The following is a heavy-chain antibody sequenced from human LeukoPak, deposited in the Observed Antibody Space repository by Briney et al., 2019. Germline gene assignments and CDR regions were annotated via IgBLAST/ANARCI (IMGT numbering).Heavy chain of an antibody. Sequence: GGSLRLSCAASGFSFSTYAMSWVRQIPGKVLEWVSANSVSDTGTSYADAVKGRFTISRDNAKNSLYLQMNSLRAEDTALYYCAKDAHSGYCSGGSCYFFYFDYWGQGTLVTVSS. J-gene: IGHJ4*02. CDR2: NSVSDTGT. CDR1: GFSFSTYA. CDR3: AKDAHSGYCSGGSCYFFYFDY. D-gene: IGHD2-15*01. V-gene: IGHV3-23*01.